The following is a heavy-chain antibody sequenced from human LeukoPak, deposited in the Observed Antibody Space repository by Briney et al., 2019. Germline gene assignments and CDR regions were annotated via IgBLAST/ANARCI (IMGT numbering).Heavy chain of an antibody. CDR2: IYITGST. D-gene: IGHD4-23*01. V-gene: IGHV4-4*07. Sequence: SETLSLTCTVSGGSISSYYWSWIRQPAGKGLEWIGRIYITGSTNYNPSLKSRVTMSVDTSKNQFSLKLISMTAADTAVYYCARPAYGGGPDALDIWGQGTMDRVSS. CDR3: ARPAYGGGPDALDI. CDR1: GGSISSYY. J-gene: IGHJ3*02.